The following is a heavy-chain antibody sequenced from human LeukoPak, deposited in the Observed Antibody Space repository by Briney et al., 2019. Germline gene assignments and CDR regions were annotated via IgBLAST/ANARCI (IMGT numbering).Heavy chain of an antibody. Sequence: PSETLSLTGSVSGGSISSSSYFWGWIRQPPGKGLEWIASVHYSGSTYYNPSLKSRLTISVDTSKNQFSLKLSSVTAADTAVYYCARVSGADWFHYYFDYWGQGTLVTVSS. CDR3: ARVSGADWFHYYFDY. CDR2: VHYSGST. V-gene: IGHV4-39*07. D-gene: IGHD3-9*01. J-gene: IGHJ4*02. CDR1: GGSISSSSYF.